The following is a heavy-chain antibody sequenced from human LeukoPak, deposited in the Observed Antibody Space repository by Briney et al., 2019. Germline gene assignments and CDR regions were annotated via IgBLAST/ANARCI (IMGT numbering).Heavy chain of an antibody. V-gene: IGHV3-23*01. J-gene: IGHJ1*01. Sequence: GGSLRLSCAASGFTFSSYAMSWVRQAPGKGLEWVSAISGSGGSTYYADSVKGRFTISRDNSKNTLYLQMNSLRAEDTAVYYCAKDQALYRSSWYLEYFQHWGQGTLVTVSS. D-gene: IGHD6-13*01. CDR2: ISGSGGST. CDR1: GFTFSSYA. CDR3: AKDQALYRSSWYLEYFQH.